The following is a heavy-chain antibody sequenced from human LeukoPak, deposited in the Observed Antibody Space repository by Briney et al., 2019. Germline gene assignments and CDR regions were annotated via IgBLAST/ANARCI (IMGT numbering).Heavy chain of an antibody. CDR2: ISYDGSNK. CDR3: ATPTAQIQLWFGPSEYFQH. V-gene: IGHV3-30-3*01. J-gene: IGHJ1*01. CDR1: GFTFSSYA. Sequence: RPGGSLKLSCAASGFTFSSYAMHWVRQAPGKGLEWVAVISYDGSNKYYADSVKGRFTISRDNSKNTLYLQMNSLRAEDTAVYYCATPTAQIQLWFGPSEYFQHWGQGTLVTVSS. D-gene: IGHD5-18*01.